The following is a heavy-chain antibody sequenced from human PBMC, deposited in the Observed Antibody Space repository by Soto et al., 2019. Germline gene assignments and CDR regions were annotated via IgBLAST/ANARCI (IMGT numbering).Heavy chain of an antibody. CDR2: ISSSGSTI. D-gene: IGHD5-12*01. J-gene: IGHJ5*02. CDR3: AREEDGYNYYLAA. CDR1: GFTFSDYY. V-gene: IGHV3-11*01. Sequence: LRLSCAASGFTFSDYYMSWIRQAPGKGLEWFSSISSSGSTIYYAYSVKGRFTISRDNAKNSLYLQMNILRAEDTAVYYCAREEDGYNYYLAAWAQGTMVTVSS.